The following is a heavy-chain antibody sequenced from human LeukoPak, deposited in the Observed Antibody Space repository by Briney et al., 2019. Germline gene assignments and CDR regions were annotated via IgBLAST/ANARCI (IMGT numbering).Heavy chain of an antibody. V-gene: IGHV1-2*02. CDR3: ARDGHDSSGYYEDY. Sequence: ASVKVSCKASGYTFTDYYMHWVRQAPGQGPEWMGWIKPNSGGTSYTQKFQGRVTMTRDTSISTAYMELSRLRSDDTAVYYSARDGHDSSGYYEDYWGQGTLVTVSS. CDR2: IKPNSGGT. CDR1: GYTFTDYY. J-gene: IGHJ4*02. D-gene: IGHD3-22*01.